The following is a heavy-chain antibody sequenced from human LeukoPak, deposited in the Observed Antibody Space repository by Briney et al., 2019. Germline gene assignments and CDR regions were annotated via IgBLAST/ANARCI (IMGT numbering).Heavy chain of an antibody. V-gene: IGHV3-48*02. D-gene: IGHD2-15*01. CDR2: INSDTNIT. CDR1: GFSFSSYP. J-gene: IGHJ4*02. Sequence: GGSLRLSCVASGFSFSSYPMNWVRQAPGKGLEWVSHINSDTNITPYTASVSGRFTISRDNANNSLYLHVNSLRDEDTAVYSCAGASPYCSGGHCRLRFDYWGQGTLVTVSS. CDR3: AGASPYCSGGHCRLRFDY.